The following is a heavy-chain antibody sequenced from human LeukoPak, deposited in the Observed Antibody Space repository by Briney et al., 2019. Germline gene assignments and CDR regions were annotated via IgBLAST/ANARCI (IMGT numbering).Heavy chain of an antibody. V-gene: IGHV4-59*01. CDR2: IYSSGST. D-gene: IGHD6-19*01. CDR3: ARARGIAVAVTLYNWLDP. Sequence: SETLSLTCTVSGGSLSSYYWSWIRQPPGKGLEWIGYIYSSGSTNYNPSLKSRVTISVDTSKNQFSLKLSSVTAADTAVYYCARARGIAVAVTLYNWLDPWGQGTLVTVSS. J-gene: IGHJ5*02. CDR1: GGSLSSYY.